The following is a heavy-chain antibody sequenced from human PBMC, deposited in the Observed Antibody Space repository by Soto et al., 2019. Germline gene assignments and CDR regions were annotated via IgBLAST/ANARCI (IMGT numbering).Heavy chain of an antibody. CDR3: ARTSTGSYYGFYHYYGMQV. CDR2: INPNSGGT. J-gene: IGHJ6*01. Sequence: ASVKVSCKASGYTFTGYYMHWVRQAPGQGLEWMGWINPNSGGTNYAQKFQGRVTMTRDTSISTAYMELSRLRSDDTAVYYCARTSTGSYYGFYHYYGMQVLGQGTTVNVSS. CDR1: GYTFTGYY. D-gene: IGHD1-26*01. V-gene: IGHV1-2*02.